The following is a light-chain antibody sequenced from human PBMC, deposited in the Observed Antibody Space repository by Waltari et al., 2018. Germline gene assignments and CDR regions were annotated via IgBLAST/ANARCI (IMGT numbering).Light chain of an antibody. CDR3: SSYTASRLYV. Sequence: QSALPQPASVSGSPGQSITITCTATTSDVGGYNYISWYQQYPGKAPKLVIHEVSSRPSGTSDRFSGSKSGNTASLIISGLQADDEADYYGSSYTASRLYVFGTGTKVTVL. CDR2: EVS. CDR1: TSDVGGYNY. J-gene: IGLJ1*01. V-gene: IGLV2-14*01.